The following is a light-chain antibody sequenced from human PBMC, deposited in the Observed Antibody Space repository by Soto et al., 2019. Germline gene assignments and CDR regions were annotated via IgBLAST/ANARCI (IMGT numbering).Light chain of an antibody. J-gene: IGKJ1*01. Sequence: IQMTQSPSSLSLSVGDRVTITCRARQGIRTYLAWYQQQPGKVTKLLIYVASTMHSGVPSRFSGSGSGTDFTLTISSLEPEDLATYYCQKYNSVPWTFGQGTEVEIK. CDR3: QKYNSVPWT. CDR2: VAS. V-gene: IGKV1-27*01. CDR1: QGIRTY.